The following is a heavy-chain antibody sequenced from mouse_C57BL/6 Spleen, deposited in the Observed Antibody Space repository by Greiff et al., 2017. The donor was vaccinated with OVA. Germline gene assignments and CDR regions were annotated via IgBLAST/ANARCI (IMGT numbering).Heavy chain of an antibody. J-gene: IGHJ2*01. D-gene: IGHD1-1*01. V-gene: IGHV1-52*01. Sequence: QVQLQQPGAELVRPGSSVKLSCKASGYTFTSYWMHWVKQRPIQGLEWIGNIDPSDSETHYNQKFKDKATLTVDKSSSTAYMQLSSLTSEDSAVYYCARGIRRGYFDYWGQGTTLTVSS. CDR2: IDPSDSET. CDR3: ARGIRRGYFDY. CDR1: GYTFTSYW.